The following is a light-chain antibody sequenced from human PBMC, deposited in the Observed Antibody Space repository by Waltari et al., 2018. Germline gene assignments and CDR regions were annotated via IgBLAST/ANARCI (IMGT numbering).Light chain of an antibody. J-gene: IGKJ2*01. V-gene: IGKV2-28*01. CDR1: GSHLHINGYTY. CDR2: WAS. CDR3: MQTLQTPYT. Sequence: IVMTKSPLSSPVTPGEPSSNSCSVSGSHLHINGYTYVDWYLQKPGQSPHLLILWASNRASGVPDRFSGSGSGTDFTLKISRVEAEDVGVYYCMQTLQTPYTFGQGTKLEIK.